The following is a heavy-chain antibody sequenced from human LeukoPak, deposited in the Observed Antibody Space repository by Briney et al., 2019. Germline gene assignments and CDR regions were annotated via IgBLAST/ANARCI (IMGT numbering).Heavy chain of an antibody. CDR2: ISNNGGYT. Sequence: GGSLRLSCAASGFTFSSYAMSWVRQAPGKGLEWVSAISNNGGYTYYADSVQGRFTISRDNSKSTLCLQMNSLRVEDTAAYYCAKQLGYCSDGSCYFPYWGQGTLVTVSS. CDR1: GFTFSSYA. CDR3: AKQLGYCSDGSCYFPY. D-gene: IGHD2-15*01. J-gene: IGHJ4*02. V-gene: IGHV3-23*01.